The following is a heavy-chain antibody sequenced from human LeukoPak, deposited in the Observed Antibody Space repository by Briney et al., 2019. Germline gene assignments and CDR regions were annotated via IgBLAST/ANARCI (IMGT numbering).Heavy chain of an antibody. CDR2: IKQDGSEK. D-gene: IGHD1-7*01. Sequence: GGSLRLSCAASGFSFSDFWMSWVRQAPGKGLEWVANIKQDGSEKYYVDSVKGRFTISRDNAKNSLYLQMNSLRAEDTAVYYCARDGNYLEYDYWGQGTLVTVSS. V-gene: IGHV3-7*01. CDR3: ARDGNYLEYDY. J-gene: IGHJ4*02. CDR1: GFSFSDFW.